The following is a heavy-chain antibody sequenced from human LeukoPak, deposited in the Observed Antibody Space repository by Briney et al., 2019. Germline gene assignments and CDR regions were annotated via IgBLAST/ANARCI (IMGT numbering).Heavy chain of an antibody. Sequence: GSPRLSCAASGVTFSSYSMNWVCPAPGEGLGWVSYISCSSGTIYYADSVKGRLTISRDNAKNSLYLQMNSLRDEDTAVYYCARDQTTMVRGANPLSFDVWDQGTTVTVSS. J-gene: IGHJ6*02. CDR1: GVTFSSYS. CDR2: ISCSSGTI. D-gene: IGHD3-10*01. V-gene: IGHV3-48*02. CDR3: ARDQTTMVRGANPLSFDV.